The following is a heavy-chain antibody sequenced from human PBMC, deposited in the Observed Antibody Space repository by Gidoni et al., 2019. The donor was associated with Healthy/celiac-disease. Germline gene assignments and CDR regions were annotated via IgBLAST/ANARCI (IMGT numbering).Heavy chain of an antibody. CDR3: ARQGPVGASDY. V-gene: IGHV4-39*01. Sequence: QLQLQESGPGLVKPSETLSLTCTVSGGSISSSSYYWGWIRQPPGKGLEWIGSIYYSGSTYYNPSLKSRVTISVDTSKNQFSLKLSSVTAADTAVYYCARQGPVGASDYWGQGTLVTVSS. CDR1: GGSISSSSYY. CDR2: IYYSGST. J-gene: IGHJ4*02. D-gene: IGHD1-26*01.